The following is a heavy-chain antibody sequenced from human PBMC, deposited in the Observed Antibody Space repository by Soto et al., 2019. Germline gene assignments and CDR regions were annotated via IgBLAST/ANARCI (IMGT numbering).Heavy chain of an antibody. Sequence: PGGSLRLSCAASGFTFSSYAMSWVRQTPGKVLEWVSTLSGSGGTTYYADSVKGQFTISRDNSRSTLYLQMNSLRAEDTAVYYCAKDQGSRNIVVVVAATNWGQGT. CDR2: LSGSGGTT. J-gene: IGHJ4*02. V-gene: IGHV3-23*01. D-gene: IGHD2-15*01. CDR1: GFTFSSYA. CDR3: AKDQGSRNIVVVVAATN.